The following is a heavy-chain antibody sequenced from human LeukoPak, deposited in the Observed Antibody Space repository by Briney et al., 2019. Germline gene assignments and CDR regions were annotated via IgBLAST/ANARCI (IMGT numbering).Heavy chain of an antibody. CDR1: GFTFSSYA. CDR3: ARETHAIAAAGSFDY. J-gene: IGHJ4*02. V-gene: IGHV3-30-3*01. D-gene: IGHD6-13*01. CDR2: ISYDGSNK. Sequence: PGRSLRLSCAASGFTFSSYAMHWVRQAPGKGLEWVAVISYDGSNKYYADSVKGRFTISRDNSKNTLYLQMNSLRAEDTAVYYCARETHAIAAAGSFDYWGQGTLVTVSS.